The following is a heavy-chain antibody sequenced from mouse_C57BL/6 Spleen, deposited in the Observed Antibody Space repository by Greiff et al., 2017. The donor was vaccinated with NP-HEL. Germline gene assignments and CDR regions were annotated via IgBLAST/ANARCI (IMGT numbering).Heavy chain of an antibody. Sequence: EVQLQESGPGLVKPSQSLSLTCSVTGYSITSGYYWNWIRQFPGNKLEWMGYISYDGSNNYNPSLKNRISITRDTSKNQFFLKLNSVTTEDTATYDCARAPGRYDVGYWGQGTTLTVSS. CDR3: ARAPGRYDVGY. J-gene: IGHJ2*01. V-gene: IGHV3-6*01. D-gene: IGHD2-12*01. CDR1: GYSITSGYY. CDR2: ISYDGSN.